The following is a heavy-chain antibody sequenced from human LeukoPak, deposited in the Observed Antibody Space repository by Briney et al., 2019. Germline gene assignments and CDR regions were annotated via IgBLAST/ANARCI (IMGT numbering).Heavy chain of an antibody. CDR2: IYYSGST. D-gene: IGHD3-22*01. V-gene: IGHV4-59*08. Sequence: SETLSLTCTVSGGSISSYYWSWIRQPPGKGLEWIGYIYYSGSTNYNPSLKSRVTISVDTSKNQFSLKLSSVTAADTAVYYCARRTYYYDSSGYYDEAQFDYWGQGTLVTVSS. J-gene: IGHJ4*02. CDR1: GGSISSYY. CDR3: ARRTYYYDSSGYYDEAQFDY.